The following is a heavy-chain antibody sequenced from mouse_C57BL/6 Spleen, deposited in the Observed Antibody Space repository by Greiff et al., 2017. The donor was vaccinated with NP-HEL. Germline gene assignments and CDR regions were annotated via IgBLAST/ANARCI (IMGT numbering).Heavy chain of an antibody. CDR1: GFNIKDYY. CDR2: IDPEDGET. Sequence: DVKLQESGAELVKPGASVKLSCTASGFNIKDYYMHWVKQRTEQGLEWIGRIDPEDGETKYAPKFQGKATITADTSSNTAYLQLSSLTSEDTAVYYCARSERDAMDYWGQGTSVTVSS. V-gene: IGHV14-2*01. CDR3: ARSERDAMDY. J-gene: IGHJ4*01.